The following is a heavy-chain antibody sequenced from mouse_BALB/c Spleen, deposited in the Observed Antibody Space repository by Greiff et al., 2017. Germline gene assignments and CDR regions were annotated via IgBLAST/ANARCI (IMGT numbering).Heavy chain of an antibody. D-gene: IGHD1-1*01. CDR1: GYSFTDYN. Sequence: VQLKQSGPELVKPGASVKVSCKASGYSFTDYNMYWVKQSHGKSLEWIGEINPSNGGTNFNEKFKSKATLTVDKSSSTAYMQLSSLTSEDSAVYYCTRYHYYGSSYFDYWGQGTTLTVSS. J-gene: IGHJ2*01. V-gene: IGHV1S135*01. CDR3: TRYHYYGSSYFDY. CDR2: INPSNGGT.